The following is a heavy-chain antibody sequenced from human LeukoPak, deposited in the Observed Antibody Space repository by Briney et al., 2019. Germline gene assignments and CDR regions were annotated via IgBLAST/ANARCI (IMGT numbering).Heavy chain of an antibody. D-gene: IGHD6-19*01. Sequence: GRSLRLSCAASGFTFSSYAMHWVRQAPGKGLEWVAVMSYDGSNKYYADSVKGRFTISRDNSKNTLYLQMNSLRAEDTAVYYCASFGYSSGRGEADYWGQGTLVTVSS. J-gene: IGHJ4*02. CDR2: MSYDGSNK. CDR1: GFTFSSYA. CDR3: ASFGYSSGRGEADY. V-gene: IGHV3-30-3*01.